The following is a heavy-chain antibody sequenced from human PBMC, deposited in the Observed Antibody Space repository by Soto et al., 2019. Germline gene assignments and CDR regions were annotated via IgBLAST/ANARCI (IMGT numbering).Heavy chain of an antibody. CDR2: TYYRSNWRH. D-gene: IGHD6-19*01. J-gene: IGHJ4*02. V-gene: IGHV6-1*01. Sequence: SQTLSLTCAISGDSVSSNTAAWNWIRSSPSRGLEWLGRTYYRSNWRHDYAVSVKSRITVNPDTSKNHFSLQLNSVTPDGTAVYDCARGVAGSGFDLWGQGTLVTVSS. CDR1: GDSVSSNTAA. CDR3: ARGVAGSGFDL.